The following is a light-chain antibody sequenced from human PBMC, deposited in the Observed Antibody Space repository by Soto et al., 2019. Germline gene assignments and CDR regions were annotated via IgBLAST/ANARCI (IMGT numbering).Light chain of an antibody. Sequence: QSALTQPASVSGSPGQSITISCTGTSSDVGGYNYVSWYQQNPGKAPKLMIYDVSNRPSGVSNRFSGSKSGYTATLTISGLHAEDEADYFCSSHTSSTALYVFGTGTNLTVL. J-gene: IGLJ1*01. CDR3: SSHTSSTALYV. CDR1: SSDVGGYNY. V-gene: IGLV2-14*01. CDR2: DVS.